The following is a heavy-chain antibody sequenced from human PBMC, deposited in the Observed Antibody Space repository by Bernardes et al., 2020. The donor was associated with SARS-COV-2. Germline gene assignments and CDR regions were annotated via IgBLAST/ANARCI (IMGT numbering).Heavy chain of an antibody. CDR2: INHSGST. Sequence: SKTLYLTCAVYGGSFSGYYWSWIRQPPGKGLEWIGEINHSGSTNYNPSLKSRVTISVDTSKNQFSLKLSSVTAADTAVYYCARDSGSYGMDVWGQGTTVTVSS. CDR1: GGSFSGYY. V-gene: IGHV4-34*01. CDR3: ARDSGSYGMDV. J-gene: IGHJ6*02. D-gene: IGHD1-26*01.